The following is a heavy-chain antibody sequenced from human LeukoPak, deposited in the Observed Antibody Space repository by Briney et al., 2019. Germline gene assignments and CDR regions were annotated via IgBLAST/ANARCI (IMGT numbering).Heavy chain of an antibody. CDR1: GGSISSYY. V-gene: IGHV4-59*01. Sequence: SETLSLTCTVSGGSISSYYWSWIRQPPGKGPEWIGYIFYTGSTSYNPSLNSRVTISVDTSKNQFSLKVSSVTAADTTVYYCARGYSTSWHTPFDPWGQGTLVTVAS. CDR2: IFYTGST. D-gene: IGHD6-13*01. CDR3: ARGYSTSWHTPFDP. J-gene: IGHJ5*02.